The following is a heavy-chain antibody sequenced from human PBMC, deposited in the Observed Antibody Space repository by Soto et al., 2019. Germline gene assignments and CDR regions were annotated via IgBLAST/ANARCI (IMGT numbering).Heavy chain of an antibody. CDR1: GFSLSTSGVG. V-gene: IGHV2-5*02. D-gene: IGHD6-6*01. J-gene: IGHJ3*01. CDR2: IYWDDDK. CDR3: PHSDFLRIAARPQLDAFHL. Sequence: QITLKESGPTLVKPTQTLTLTCTFSGFSLSTSGVGVGWIRQPPGKALEWLALIYWDDDKRYSPSLKSRLTTPNDTSNYLVVLTKTSMYPVDTATYYSPHSDFLRIAARPQLDAFHLWGQGPMVAASS.